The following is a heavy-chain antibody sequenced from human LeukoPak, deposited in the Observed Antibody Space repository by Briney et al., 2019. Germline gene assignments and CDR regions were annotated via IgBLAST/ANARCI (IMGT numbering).Heavy chain of an antibody. CDR1: GYTFTSYG. J-gene: IGHJ4*02. Sequence: ASVKVSCKASGYTFTSYGISWVRRAPGQGLEWMGWISAYNGNTNYAQKLQGRVTMTTDTSTSTAYMELRSLRSDDTAVYYCARGYYDSSGYYVRDFDYWGQGTLVTVSS. CDR3: ARGYYDSSGYYVRDFDY. CDR2: ISAYNGNT. V-gene: IGHV1-18*01. D-gene: IGHD3-22*01.